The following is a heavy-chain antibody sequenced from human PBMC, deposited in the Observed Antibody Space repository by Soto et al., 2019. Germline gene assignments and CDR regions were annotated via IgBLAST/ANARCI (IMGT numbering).Heavy chain of an antibody. CDR1: GGSISSSNW. CDR3: AIQIRVWGSYRFDY. CDR2: IYHSGST. J-gene: IGHJ4*02. Sequence: QVQLQESGPGLVKPSGTLSLTCAVSGGSISSSNWWSWVRQPPGKGLEWIGAIYHSGSTNYNPSLKSRVTISVDKSKNQFSLKLSSVTAADTAVYYCAIQIRVWGSYRFDYWGQGTLVTVSS. D-gene: IGHD3-16*02. V-gene: IGHV4-4*02.